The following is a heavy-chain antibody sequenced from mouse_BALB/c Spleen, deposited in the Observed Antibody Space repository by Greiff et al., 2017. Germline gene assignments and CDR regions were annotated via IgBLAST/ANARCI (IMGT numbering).Heavy chain of an antibody. J-gene: IGHJ4*01. CDR1: GYTFTSYW. CDR2: IYPGDGDT. CDR3: ARSYYRSYYAMDY. Sequence: QVQLQQSGAELARPGASVKLSCKASGYTFTSYWMQWVKQRPGQGLEWIGAIYPGDGDTRYTQKFKGKATLTADKSSSTAYMQLSSLASEDSAVYYCARSYYRSYYAMDYWGQGTSVTVSS. V-gene: IGHV1-87*01. D-gene: IGHD2-14*01.